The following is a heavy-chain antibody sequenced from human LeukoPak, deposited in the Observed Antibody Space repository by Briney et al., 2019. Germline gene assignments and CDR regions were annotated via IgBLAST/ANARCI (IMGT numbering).Heavy chain of an antibody. CDR2: INPNSGGT. Sequence: VASVKVSCKASGYTFTGYYMHWVRQAPGQGLEWMGWINPNSGGTNYAQKFQGRVTMTRDTSISTAYIELSRLRSDDTAVYYCATKDLPLMYGDYGPFDYWGQGTLVTVSS. CDR1: GYTFTGYY. V-gene: IGHV1-2*02. J-gene: IGHJ4*02. CDR3: ATKDLPLMYGDYGPFDY. D-gene: IGHD4-17*01.